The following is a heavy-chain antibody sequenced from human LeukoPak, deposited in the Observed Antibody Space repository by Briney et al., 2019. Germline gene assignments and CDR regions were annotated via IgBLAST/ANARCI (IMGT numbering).Heavy chain of an antibody. Sequence: GGSLRLSCAASVFTFSSYAMSWVRQAPGKGLEWVSAISGSGGSTYYADSVKGRFTISRHNSKNTLYLQMNSLRAEDTAVYYCAIEAGYSSGWYANWGQGTLVTVSS. D-gene: IGHD6-19*01. CDR1: VFTFSSYA. CDR2: ISGSGGST. J-gene: IGHJ4*02. V-gene: IGHV3-23*01. CDR3: AIEAGYSSGWYAN.